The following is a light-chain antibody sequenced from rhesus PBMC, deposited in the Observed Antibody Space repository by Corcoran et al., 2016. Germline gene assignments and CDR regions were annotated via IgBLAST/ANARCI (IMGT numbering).Light chain of an antibody. CDR3: QQYNESPYS. J-gene: IGKJ2*01. CDR1: QDIHTS. CDR2: SAS. Sequence: DIQMTQFPSSLSASVGDRVTITCRASQDIHTSLSWYQQKPGKAPKPLIYSASSLEPGCPSRFSGRKAGADYSLTISSLQPEDIATYYCQQYNESPYSFGQGTKVEIK. V-gene: IGKV1-66*01.